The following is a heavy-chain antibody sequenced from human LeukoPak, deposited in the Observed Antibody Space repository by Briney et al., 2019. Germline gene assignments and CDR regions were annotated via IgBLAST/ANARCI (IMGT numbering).Heavy chain of an antibody. CDR1: GGSINISSYY. V-gene: IGHV4-61*05. CDR3: ATLAYRNALDI. CDR2: IYYSGNT. J-gene: IGHJ4*02. D-gene: IGHD2-2*03. Sequence: PSETLSLTCTVSGGSINISSYYWSWIRQPPGKGLEWIGYIYYSGNTKYNPSLKSRVTIPVDTSKNQFSLKLRSVTAADTAVYYCATLAYRNALDIWGQGTLVTVSS.